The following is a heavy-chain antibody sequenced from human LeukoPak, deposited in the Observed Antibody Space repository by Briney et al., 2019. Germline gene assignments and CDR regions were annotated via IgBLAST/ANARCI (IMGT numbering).Heavy chain of an antibody. Sequence: PSETLSLTCAVSGASISSTNWWSWARQPPGKGLEWIGEIYHAGTTNYNPSLESRVTISVDNSRNQFSLKLTSVTAADTAVYYCMRTYCSSTSCHYFDYWGQGTLVTVSS. CDR1: GASISSTNW. CDR2: IYHAGTT. V-gene: IGHV4-4*02. J-gene: IGHJ4*02. D-gene: IGHD2-2*01. CDR3: MRTYCSSTSCHYFDY.